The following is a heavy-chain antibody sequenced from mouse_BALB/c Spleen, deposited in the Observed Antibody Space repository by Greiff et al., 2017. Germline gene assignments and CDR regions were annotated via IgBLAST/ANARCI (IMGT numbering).Heavy chain of an antibody. CDR2: IYPGDGDT. Sequence: VQLQQSGPELVKPGASVKISCKASGYAFSSSWMNWVKQRPGQGLEWIGRIYPGDGDTNYNGKFKGKATLTADKSSSTAYMQLSSLTSVDSAVYFCARAPVRRGNAMDYWGQGTSVTVSS. CDR1: GYAFSSSW. D-gene: IGHD2-14*01. V-gene: IGHV1-82*01. CDR3: ARAPVRRGNAMDY. J-gene: IGHJ4*01.